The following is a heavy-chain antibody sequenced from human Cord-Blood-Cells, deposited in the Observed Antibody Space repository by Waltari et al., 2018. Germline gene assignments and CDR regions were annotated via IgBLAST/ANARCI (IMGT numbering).Heavy chain of an antibody. D-gene: IGHD3-10*01. Sequence: QVQLVQSGSAVKKPGASVKVSCKASGYTFTSYDINWVRQAPGQGLEWMGWMNPNSGNTGYAQKFQGRVTITRNTSISTAYMELSSLRSEDTAVYYCARGRGYYYYYYMDVWGKGTTVTVSS. V-gene: IGHV1-8*03. CDR3: ARGRGYYYYYYMDV. J-gene: IGHJ6*03. CDR1: GYTFTSYD. CDR2: MNPNSGNT.